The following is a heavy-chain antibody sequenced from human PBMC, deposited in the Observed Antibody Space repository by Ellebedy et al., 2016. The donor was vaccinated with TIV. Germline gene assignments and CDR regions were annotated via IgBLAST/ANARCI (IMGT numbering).Heavy chain of an antibody. CDR1: GGSFSGYY. V-gene: IGHV4-34*01. J-gene: IGHJ4*02. CDR2: INHSGST. Sequence: GSLRLSCAVYGGSFSGYYWSWIRQPPGKGLEWIGEINHSGSTNYNPSLKSRVTISVDTSKNQFSLKLSSLTAADTAVYYCSRGWVYFDFWGQGTLVTVSS. CDR3: SRGWVYFDF.